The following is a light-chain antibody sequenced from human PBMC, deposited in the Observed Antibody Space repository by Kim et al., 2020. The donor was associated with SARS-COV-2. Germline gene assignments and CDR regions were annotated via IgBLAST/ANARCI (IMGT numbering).Light chain of an antibody. J-gene: IGLJ2*01. CDR3: QSRDSSGNVV. V-gene: IGLV3-19*01. CDR2: GRN. CDR1: SLRRYY. Sequence: SSELTQDPAVSVAVGQTVKITCQGDSLRRYYASWYQQKPGQAPVLVIYGRNNRPSGIPERLSGSASGNTASLTISGAQAEDEADFYCQSRDSSGNVVFGGGTQLTVL.